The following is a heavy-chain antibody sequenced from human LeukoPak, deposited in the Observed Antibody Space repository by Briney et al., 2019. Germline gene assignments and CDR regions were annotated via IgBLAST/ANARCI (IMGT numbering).Heavy chain of an antibody. J-gene: IGHJ4*02. D-gene: IGHD5-24*01. V-gene: IGHV3-23*01. CDR2: ISGSGGST. CDR3: AKDDAWLQYND. CDR1: GFTFSSYA. Sequence: GGSLRLSCAASGFTFSSYAMSWVRQAPGKGLEWVSAISGSGGSTYYADSVKGRFTISRDNSKNTLYLQINSLRDEDTAVYYCAKDDAWLQYNDWGQGTLVTVSS.